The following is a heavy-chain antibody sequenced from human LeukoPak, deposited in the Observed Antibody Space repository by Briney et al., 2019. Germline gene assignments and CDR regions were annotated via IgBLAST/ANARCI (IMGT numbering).Heavy chain of an antibody. J-gene: IGHJ6*02. CDR3: ARDQDGSGSYLAVYYYYGMDV. V-gene: IGHV1-2*02. CDR2: INPNSGGT. Sequence: ASVKVSCKASGGTFSSYAISWVRQAPGQGLEWMGGINPNSGGTNYAQKFQGRVTMTRDTSISTAYMELSRLRSDDTAVYYCARDQDGSGSYLAVYYYYGMDVWGQGTTVTVSS. CDR1: GGTFSSYA. D-gene: IGHD3-10*01.